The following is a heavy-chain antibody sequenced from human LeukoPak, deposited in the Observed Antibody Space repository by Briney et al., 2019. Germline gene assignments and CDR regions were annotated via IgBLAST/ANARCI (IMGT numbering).Heavy chain of an antibody. Sequence: TSSETLSLTCTVSGGSISSYYWSWIRQPPGKGLEWIGYMYYSGSTNYNPSLKSRVTISVDTSKNQFSLKLSSVTAADTAVYYCARVSVVTADFDYWGQGTLVTVSS. CDR1: GGSISSYY. V-gene: IGHV4-59*08. CDR2: MYYSGST. D-gene: IGHD4-23*01. CDR3: ARVSVVTADFDY. J-gene: IGHJ4*02.